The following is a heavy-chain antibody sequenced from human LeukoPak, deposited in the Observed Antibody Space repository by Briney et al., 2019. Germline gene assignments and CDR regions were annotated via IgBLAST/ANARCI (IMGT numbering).Heavy chain of an antibody. Sequence: PGRSLRLSCAASGFTFDGYAMHWVRQAPGKGLEWVSGISWNSGSIGYADSVKGRFTISRDNAKNSLYLQMNSLRAEDTALYYCAKDMRGSGGSGYFDYWGQGTLVTVSS. CDR3: AKDMRGSGGSGYFDY. CDR1: GFTFDGYA. V-gene: IGHV3-9*01. J-gene: IGHJ4*02. CDR2: ISWNSGSI. D-gene: IGHD3-22*01.